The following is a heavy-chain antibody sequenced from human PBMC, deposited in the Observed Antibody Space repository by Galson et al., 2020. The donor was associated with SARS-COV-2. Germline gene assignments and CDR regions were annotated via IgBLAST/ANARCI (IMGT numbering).Heavy chain of an antibody. CDR2: ISGTTGYT. CDR1: GFIFSDYH. Sequence: AGGSLRLSCAASGFIFSDYHMTWIRQAPGKGLEWISYISGTTGYTNYADSVKGRFTISRDNAKNSVYLQMNSLRAEDTAVYYCARARQHTIFPLPFYFDSWGQGTLVTVSS. CDR3: ARARQHTIFPLPFYFDS. V-gene: IGHV3-11*05. D-gene: IGHD2-21*01. J-gene: IGHJ4*02.